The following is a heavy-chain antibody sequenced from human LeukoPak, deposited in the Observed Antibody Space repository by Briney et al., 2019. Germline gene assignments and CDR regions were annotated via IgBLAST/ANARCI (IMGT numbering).Heavy chain of an antibody. D-gene: IGHD3-22*01. CDR1: GGSFSTSS. V-gene: IGHV4-4*07. Sequence: SETLALTCSVSGGSFSTSSWSWIRQSAGKGLEWIGRIHSTGTSSYNPSLRSRVSMSIDTSKNQLSLNMRSVTDADTAVYYCARHDPIISMIVGERAFDIWGQGTMVTVSS. J-gene: IGHJ3*02. CDR2: IHSTGTS. CDR3: ARHDPIISMIVGERAFDI.